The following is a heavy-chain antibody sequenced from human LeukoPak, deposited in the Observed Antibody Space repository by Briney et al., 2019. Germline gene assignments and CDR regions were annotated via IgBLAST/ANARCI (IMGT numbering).Heavy chain of an antibody. J-gene: IGHJ4*02. D-gene: IGHD4-23*01. V-gene: IGHV3-23*01. CDR1: GFIFSTYG. CDR3: AKDLRWELLFDY. Sequence: PGGSLRLSCAASGFIFSTYGMSWVRQAPGKWLEWVSSISDSGKTTYYADSVKGQFTISRDNSKNTLYLQLNSLRGEDTAVYYCAKDLRWELLFDYWGQGTLVTVSS. CDR2: ISDSGKTT.